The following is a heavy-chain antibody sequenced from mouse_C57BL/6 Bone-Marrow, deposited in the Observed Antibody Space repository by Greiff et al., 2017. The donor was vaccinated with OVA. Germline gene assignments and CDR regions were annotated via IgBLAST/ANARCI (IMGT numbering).Heavy chain of an antibody. CDR1: GYTFTSYG. J-gene: IGHJ1*03. V-gene: IGHV1-81*01. CDR2: IYPRSGNT. CDR3: AREPIYYGHFDV. Sequence: VKLQQSGAELARPGASVKLSCKASGYTFTSYGISWVKQRTGQGLEWIGEIYPRSGNTYYNEKFKGKATLTADKSSSTAYMELRSLTSEDSAVYFCAREPIYYGHFDVWGTGTTVTVSS. D-gene: IGHD2-1*01.